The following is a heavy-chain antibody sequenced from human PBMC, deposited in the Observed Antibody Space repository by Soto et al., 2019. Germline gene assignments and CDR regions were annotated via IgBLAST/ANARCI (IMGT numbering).Heavy chain of an antibody. CDR1: GGTFSSKS. CDR3: TTRAGYHAFNV. V-gene: IGHV1-69*17. J-gene: IGHJ3*01. CDR2: IIPDCGIG. D-gene: IGHD6-13*01. Sequence: QVQLAQSGAEVKEPGSSMKVACKVSGGTFSSKSIKWVRQAPGQGLEWVGGIIPDCGIGGRSQKFYERVTFTADKTTNTAYIELRSLRYGDTAIYYCTTRAGYHAFNVWGRGT.